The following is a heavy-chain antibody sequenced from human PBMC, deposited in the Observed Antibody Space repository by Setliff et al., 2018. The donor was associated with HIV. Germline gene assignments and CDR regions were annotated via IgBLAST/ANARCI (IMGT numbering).Heavy chain of an antibody. D-gene: IGHD6-19*01. J-gene: IGHJ4*02. CDR2: INPAGGNS. CDR1: GYSFGDYY. V-gene: IGHV1-46*01. CDR3: AKGGAVAVAGTLVAHYFDY. Sequence: VASVKVSCKSSGYSFGDYYIHWVRQAPGQGLEWMGVINPAGGNSHYAQKFQGRVTVTRDASTSTVYMDLSSLKSEDMALYYCAKGGAVAVAGTLVAHYFDYWGQGTRVTV.